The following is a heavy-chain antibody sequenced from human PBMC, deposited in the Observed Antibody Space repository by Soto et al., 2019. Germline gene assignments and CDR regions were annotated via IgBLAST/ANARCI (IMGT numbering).Heavy chain of an antibody. CDR1: GGSFSGYY. Sequence: PSETLSLTCAVYGGSFSGYYWSWIRQPPGKGLEWIGEINHSGSTNHNPSLKSRVTISVDTSKNQFSLKLSSVTAADTAVYYCARDTYYDILTGYYPLYYFDYWGQGTLVTSP. V-gene: IGHV4-34*01. J-gene: IGHJ4*02. CDR2: INHSGST. CDR3: ARDTYYDILTGYYPLYYFDY. D-gene: IGHD3-9*01.